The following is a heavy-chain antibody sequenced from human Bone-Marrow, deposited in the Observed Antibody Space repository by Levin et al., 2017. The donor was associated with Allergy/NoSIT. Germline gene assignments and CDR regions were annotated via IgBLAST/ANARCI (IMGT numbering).Heavy chain of an antibody. CDR3: ARRATENEQGLDY. V-gene: IGHV5-51*01. CDR1: GYSFTSYW. D-gene: IGHD1/OR15-1a*01. Sequence: GGSLRLSCKGSGYSFTSYWIGWVRQMPGKGLEWMGIIYPGDSDTRYSPSFQGQVTISADKSISTAYLQWSSLKASDTAMYYCARRATENEQGLDYWGQGTLVTVSS. J-gene: IGHJ4*02. CDR2: IYPGDSDT.